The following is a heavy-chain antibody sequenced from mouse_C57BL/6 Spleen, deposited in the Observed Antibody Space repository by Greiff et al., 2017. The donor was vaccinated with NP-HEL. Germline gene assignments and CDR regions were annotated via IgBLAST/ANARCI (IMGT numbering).Heavy chain of an antibody. Sequence: QVQLQPPGTELVKPGASVKLSCKASGYTFTSYWMHWVKQRPGQGLEWIGNINPSNGGTNYNEKFKSKATLTVDKSSSTAYMQLSSLTSEDSAGYYWAMKDYYGSSRYFDVWGTGTTVTVSS. CDR1: GYTFTSYW. CDR2: INPSNGGT. D-gene: IGHD1-1*01. CDR3: AMKDYYGSSRYFDV. V-gene: IGHV1-53*01. J-gene: IGHJ1*03.